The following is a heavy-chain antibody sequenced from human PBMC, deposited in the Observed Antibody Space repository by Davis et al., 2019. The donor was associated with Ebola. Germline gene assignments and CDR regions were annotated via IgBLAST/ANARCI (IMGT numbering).Heavy chain of an antibody. CDR2: ISYDGSNK. CDR1: GFTFSSYG. J-gene: IGHJ4*02. CDR3: AKLEQLGY. D-gene: IGHD6-13*01. Sequence: PEGSLRLSCAASGFTFSSYGMHWVRQAPGKGLEWVAVISYDGSNKYYADSVKGRFTISRDNSKNTLYLQMNSLRAEDTAVYYCAKLEQLGYWGQGTLVTVSS. V-gene: IGHV3-30*18.